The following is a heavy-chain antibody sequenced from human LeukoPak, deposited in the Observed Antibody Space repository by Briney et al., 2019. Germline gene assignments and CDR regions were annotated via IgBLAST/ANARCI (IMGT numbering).Heavy chain of an antibody. V-gene: IGHV1-58*01. CDR1: GFTFTSSA. CDR2: TVVGSGNT. CDR3: AAEGSIAVAGPLGY. D-gene: IGHD6-19*01. Sequence: SVKVSCKASGFTFTSSAVQWVRQARGQRLEWIGWTVVGSGNTNYAQKFQERVTITRDMSTSTAYMELSSLRSEDTAVYYCAAEGSIAVAGPLGYWGQGTLVTVSS. J-gene: IGHJ4*02.